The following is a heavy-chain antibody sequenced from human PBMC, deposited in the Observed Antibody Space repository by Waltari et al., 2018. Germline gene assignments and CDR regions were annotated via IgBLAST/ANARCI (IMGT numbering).Heavy chain of an antibody. CDR1: GYSFISYN. CDR3: ATRLSTRLGGRIEY. V-gene: IGHV1-8*01. J-gene: IGHJ4*02. D-gene: IGHD2-15*01. CDR2: MNPYSGNT. Sequence: VQLVQSGAEVKNPGASVKVSCKASGYSFISYNINWVRQATGQGLEWMGWMNPYSGNTGYAQNFQGRVTMTSNTSVSTAYMELSSLRSEDTAVYYCATRLSTRLGGRIEYWGRGTLVTVSS.